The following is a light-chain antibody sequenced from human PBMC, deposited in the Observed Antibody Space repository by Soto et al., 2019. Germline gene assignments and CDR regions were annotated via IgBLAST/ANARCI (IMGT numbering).Light chain of an antibody. CDR1: QNVVTN. J-gene: IGKJ4*01. Sequence: EIVVTQSPAILSVSPGERVTLSCRASQNVVTNLAWYQQRLGQAPRLLIYGASARATGVPARFSGSGSGTECFLTISSLQSEDFAVYYCQHYNHWLDTFGGGTKVEIK. V-gene: IGKV3-15*01. CDR2: GAS. CDR3: QHYNHWLDT.